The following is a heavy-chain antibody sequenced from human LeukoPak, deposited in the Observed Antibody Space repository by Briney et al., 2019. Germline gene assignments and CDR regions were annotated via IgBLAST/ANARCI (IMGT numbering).Heavy chain of an antibody. Sequence: PSETLSLTCAVYGGSFSGYYWSWIRQPPGKGLEWIGEINHSGSTNYNPSLKSRVTISVDTSKNQFSLKLSSVTAADTAVYYCATCDSSGYYWGQGTLVTVSS. CDR2: INHSGST. CDR3: ATCDSSGYY. D-gene: IGHD3-22*01. V-gene: IGHV4-34*01. J-gene: IGHJ4*02. CDR1: GGSFSGYY.